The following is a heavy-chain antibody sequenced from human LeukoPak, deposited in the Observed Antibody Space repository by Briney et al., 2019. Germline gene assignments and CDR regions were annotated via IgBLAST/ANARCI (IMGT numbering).Heavy chain of an antibody. Sequence: ASVKVSCKASGYTFSSNGIYWVRQAPGQGLERMGWISAHNGDTNYAQKFQGRVRMTADTSTSTAYMELRSLRSYDTAVCYCAREIVAGRGYYYYYMDVWGSGTTVTVSS. D-gene: IGHD3-22*01. CDR1: GYTFSSNG. V-gene: IGHV1-18*01. CDR2: ISAHNGDT. CDR3: AREIVAGRGYYYYYMDV. J-gene: IGHJ6*03.